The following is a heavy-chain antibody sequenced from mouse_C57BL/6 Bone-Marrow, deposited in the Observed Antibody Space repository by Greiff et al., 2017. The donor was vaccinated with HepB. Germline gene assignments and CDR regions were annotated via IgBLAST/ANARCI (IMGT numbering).Heavy chain of an antibody. CDR3: AIRRGFAY. CDR1: GFTFSSYG. Sequence: EVKLVESGGGLVKPGGSLKLSCAASGFTFSSYGMSWVRQTPDKRLEWVATISSGGSYTYYPDSVKGRFTISRDNAKNTLYLQMSSLKSEDTAMYDCAIRRGFAYWGQGTLVTVSA. V-gene: IGHV5-6*03. CDR2: ISSGGSYT. J-gene: IGHJ3*01.